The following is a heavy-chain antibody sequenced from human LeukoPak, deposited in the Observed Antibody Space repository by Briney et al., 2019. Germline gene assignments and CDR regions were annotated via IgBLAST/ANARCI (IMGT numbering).Heavy chain of an antibody. V-gene: IGHV1-2*02. CDR3: ARAGVDYYDSSGPNDY. D-gene: IGHD3-22*01. J-gene: IGHJ4*02. CDR1: GYTFTGYY. Sequence: ASVKVSCKASGYTFTGYYMHWVRQAPEQGLEWMGWINPNSGGTNYAQKFQGRVTMTRDTSISTAYMELSRLRSDDTAVYYCARAGVDYYDSSGPNDYWGQGTLVTVSS. CDR2: INPNSGGT.